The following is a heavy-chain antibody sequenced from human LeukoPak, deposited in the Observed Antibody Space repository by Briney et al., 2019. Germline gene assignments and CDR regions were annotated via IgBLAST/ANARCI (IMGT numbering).Heavy chain of an antibody. CDR1: GYTFTGYY. Sequence: ASVKVSCKASGYTFTGYYMHWVRQAPGQGLEWMGWINPNSGGTNYAQKFQGRVTMTRDTSISTAYMELSRLRSDDTAVYYCARDQRSSGYSYGWSPTMFDPWGQGTLVTVSS. D-gene: IGHD5-18*01. V-gene: IGHV1-2*02. J-gene: IGHJ5*02. CDR2: INPNSGGT. CDR3: ARDQRSSGYSYGWSPTMFDP.